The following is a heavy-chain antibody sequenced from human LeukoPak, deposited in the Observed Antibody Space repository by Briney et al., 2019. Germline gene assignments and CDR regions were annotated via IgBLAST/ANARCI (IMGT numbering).Heavy chain of an antibody. Sequence: SQTLSLTCAISGDSVSSNSAAWNWTRQSPSRGLEWLGRTYYRSKWYNDYAVSVKSRITINPDTSKNQFSLQLNSVTPEDTAVYYCARGVGTGIRGLITWGQGTLVTVSS. CDR3: ARGVGTGIRGLIT. J-gene: IGHJ4*02. CDR2: TYYRSKWYN. V-gene: IGHV6-1*01. D-gene: IGHD5-24*01. CDR1: GDSVSSNSAA.